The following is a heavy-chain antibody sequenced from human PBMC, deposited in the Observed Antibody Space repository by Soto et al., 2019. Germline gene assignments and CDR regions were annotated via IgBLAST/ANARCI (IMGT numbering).Heavy chain of an antibody. CDR3: ARDQPGSGYSRTGIYYYYYGMDV. CDR2: IYYTGST. J-gene: IGHJ6*02. D-gene: IGHD3-3*01. V-gene: IGHV4-61*08. Sequence: SETLSLTCTVSGGSISSGGYYWTWIRQPPGKGLEWIGYIYYTGSTNYNPSLKTRLTISIDTSKNQFSLKLSSVTAADTAVYYCARDQPGSGYSRTGIYYYYYGMDVWGQGTTVTVSS. CDR1: GGSISSGGYY.